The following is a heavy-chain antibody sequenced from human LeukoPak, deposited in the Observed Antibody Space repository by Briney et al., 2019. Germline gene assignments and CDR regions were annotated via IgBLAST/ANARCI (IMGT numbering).Heavy chain of an antibody. CDR1: GFTFSSYA. J-gene: IGHJ6*04. Sequence: GRSLRLSCAASGFTFSSYAMHCVRQAPGKGLEWVAVISYDGSNKYYADSVKGRLTISRDNSKNTLYLQMNSLRAEDTAVYYCAEIGITMIGGVWGKGTTVTISS. D-gene: IGHD3-10*02. CDR3: AEIGITMIGGV. CDR2: ISYDGSNK. V-gene: IGHV3-30*04.